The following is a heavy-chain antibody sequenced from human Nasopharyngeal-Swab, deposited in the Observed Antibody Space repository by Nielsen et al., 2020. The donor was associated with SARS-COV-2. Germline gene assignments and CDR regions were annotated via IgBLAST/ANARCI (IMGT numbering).Heavy chain of an antibody. CDR2: ISSSSSYI. J-gene: IGHJ6*02. CDR1: GFTFSSYS. Sequence: GSLRPSCAASGFTFSSYSMNWVRQAPGKGLEWVSSISSSSSYIYYADSVKGRFTISRDNAKNSLYLQMNSLRDEDTAVYYCARDVMVRGVIAHYYHYGMDVWGQGTTVTVSS. V-gene: IGHV3-21*01. CDR3: ARDVMVRGVIAHYYHYGMDV. D-gene: IGHD3-10*01.